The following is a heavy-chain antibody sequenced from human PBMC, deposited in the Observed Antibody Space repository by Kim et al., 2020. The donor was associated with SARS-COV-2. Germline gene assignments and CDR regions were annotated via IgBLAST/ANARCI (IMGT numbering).Heavy chain of an antibody. D-gene: IGHD2-15*01. CDR3: ARQSVASGSGYFDY. Sequence: SPSFQGQVTIAADKSISTAYLQWSSLKASDTAMYYCARQSVASGSGYFDYWGQGTLVTVSS. V-gene: IGHV5-51*01. J-gene: IGHJ4*02.